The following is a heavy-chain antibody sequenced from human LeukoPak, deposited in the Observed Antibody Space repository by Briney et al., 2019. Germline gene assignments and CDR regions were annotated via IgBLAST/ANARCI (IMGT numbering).Heavy chain of an antibody. J-gene: IGHJ4*02. CDR2: IYHSGST. V-gene: IGHV4-38-2*02. Sequence: SETLSLTCTVSGYSISSGYYWGWIRQPPGKGLEWIGSIYHSGSTYYNPSLKSRVTISVDTSKNQFSLKLSSVTAADTAVYYCARERSTLMGSSWRYFDYWGQGALVTVSS. CDR1: GYSISSGYY. CDR3: ARERSTLMGSSWRYFDY. D-gene: IGHD1-1*01.